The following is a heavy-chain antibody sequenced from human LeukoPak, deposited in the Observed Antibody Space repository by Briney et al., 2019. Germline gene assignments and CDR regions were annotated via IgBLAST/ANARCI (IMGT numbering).Heavy chain of an antibody. D-gene: IGHD1-26*01. CDR2: VDPEDGET. Sequence: ASVKISCKVSGYTFTDYYMHWVQQAPGKAPERMGRVDPEDGETIYAEKFQGRVTITADTSTDTAYMELSSLRSEDTAVYYCATLSSGSLVPYYFDYWGQGTLVTVSS. CDR3: ATLSSGSLVPYYFDY. V-gene: IGHV1-69-2*01. J-gene: IGHJ4*02. CDR1: GYTFTDYY.